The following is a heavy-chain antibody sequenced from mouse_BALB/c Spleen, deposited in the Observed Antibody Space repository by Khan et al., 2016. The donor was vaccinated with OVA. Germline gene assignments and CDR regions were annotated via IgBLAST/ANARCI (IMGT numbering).Heavy chain of an antibody. CDR2: IWSDRST. Sequence: VQLVESGPGLVAPSQSLSITCTISGFSLTNYGVHWVRQPPGKSLEWLVVIWSDRSTTYNSALKSRLTISKDNSKSQVFLKMNSLQTDDTAMYFCARQPYYHYNIMDYWGQGTSVTVSS. J-gene: IGHJ4*01. D-gene: IGHD2-10*01. CDR3: ARQPYYHYNIMDY. V-gene: IGHV2-6-1*01. CDR1: GFSLTNYG.